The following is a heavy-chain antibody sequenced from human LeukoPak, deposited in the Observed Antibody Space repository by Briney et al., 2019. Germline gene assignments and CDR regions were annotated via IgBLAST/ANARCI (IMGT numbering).Heavy chain of an antibody. CDR3: ARSQYSSSSRSRNFDY. CDR1: GFTFSDDY. V-gene: IGHV3-11*01. CDR2: ISSSGSTI. J-gene: IGHJ4*02. Sequence: GGSLRLSCAASGFTFSDDYMSWIRQAPGKGLEWVSYISSSGSTIYYADSVKGRFTISRDNAKNSLYLQMNSLRAEDTAVYYCARSQYSSSSRSRNFDYWGQGTLVTVSS. D-gene: IGHD6-6*01.